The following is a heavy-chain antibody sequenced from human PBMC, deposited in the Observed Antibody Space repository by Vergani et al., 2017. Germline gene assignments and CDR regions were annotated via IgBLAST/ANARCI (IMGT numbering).Heavy chain of an antibody. J-gene: IGHJ5*02. D-gene: IGHD6-19*01. V-gene: IGHV4-39*01. CDR2: IYYSGST. CDR1: GASIRSSNYY. CDR3: AIHLTVEWLVKLGVIDP. Sequence: QLQLQESGPGLVKPSATLSLTCSVSGASIRSSNYYWGWIRQPPGKGLEWIASIYYSGSTYYNPSLKSRVTISVDTSKNQFSLRLSSMSAADTAVYFCAIHLTVEWLVKLGVIDPWGQGILV.